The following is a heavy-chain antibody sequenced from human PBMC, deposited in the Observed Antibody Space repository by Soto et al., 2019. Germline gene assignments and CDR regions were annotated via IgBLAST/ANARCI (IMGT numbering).Heavy chain of an antibody. CDR1: GFTFSTYA. CDR3: ARVNIAWNDVGAMDV. D-gene: IGHD1-1*01. Sequence: QVQLVESGGGVVQPGRSLRLSCAASGFTFSTYAMHWVRQAPGKGLEWVAVILYDGSKKDYADSVKGRFTISRDNSKNTLYQQMNSLRAEATAVYYCARVNIAWNDVGAMDVWGQGTTVTVSS. CDR2: ILYDGSKK. V-gene: IGHV3-30-3*01. J-gene: IGHJ6*02.